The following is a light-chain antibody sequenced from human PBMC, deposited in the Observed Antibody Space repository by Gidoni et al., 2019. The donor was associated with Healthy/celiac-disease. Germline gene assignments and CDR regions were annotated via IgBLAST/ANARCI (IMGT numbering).Light chain of an antibody. Sequence: QSVLTQPPSVSGAPGQRVTISCTGSRSNIWAGYDVHWYQQLPGTAPKLLIYGNSNRPSWVPDRFSGSKSGTSAALAITGLQAEDEADYYCQSYDSSLSGSVFGGGTKLTVL. CDR2: GNS. CDR3: QSYDSSLSGSV. CDR1: RSNIWAGYD. J-gene: IGLJ2*01. V-gene: IGLV1-40*01.